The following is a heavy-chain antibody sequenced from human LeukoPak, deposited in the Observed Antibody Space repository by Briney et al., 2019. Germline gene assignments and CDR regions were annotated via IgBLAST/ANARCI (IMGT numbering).Heavy chain of an antibody. Sequence: GGSLRLSCAASGFTFSSYSMNWVRQAPGRGLEWVSSITSSSSSIYYADSVKGRFTISRDNAKNSMYLQMNSLRAEDTAVYYCARKRYDSSGYWVDYWGQGALVTVSS. J-gene: IGHJ4*02. D-gene: IGHD3-22*01. CDR2: ITSSSSSI. CDR1: GFTFSSYS. V-gene: IGHV3-21*01. CDR3: ARKRYDSSGYWVDY.